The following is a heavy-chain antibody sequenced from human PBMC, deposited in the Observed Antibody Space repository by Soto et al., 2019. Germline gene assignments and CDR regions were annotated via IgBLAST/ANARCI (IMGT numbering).Heavy chain of an antibody. Sequence: QVQLVQSGAEVKKPGSSVKVSCKASGGTFSSYAISWVRQAPGQGLEWMGGITPIFGTANYAQKFQGRVTITADESTSTAYMELSSLRSEDTTVYYCARRGYDYWFDPWGQGTLVTVSS. V-gene: IGHV1-69*01. CDR1: GGTFSSYA. CDR3: ARRGYDYWFDP. J-gene: IGHJ5*02. D-gene: IGHD5-12*01. CDR2: ITPIFGTA.